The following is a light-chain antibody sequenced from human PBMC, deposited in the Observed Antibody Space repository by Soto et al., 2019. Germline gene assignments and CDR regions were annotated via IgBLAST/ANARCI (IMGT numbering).Light chain of an antibody. Sequence: DIQMTQSPSSLSASVGDTLTFTCRASQSISEYLNWYQQKPGKAPRLLIYAASNLDNGVPSRFSGSGSGTTFTLTSRSLQPEDFATYYCQQSYSFPRTFGQGTKVDIK. J-gene: IGKJ1*01. CDR2: AAS. V-gene: IGKV1-39*01. CDR3: QQSYSFPRT. CDR1: QSISEY.